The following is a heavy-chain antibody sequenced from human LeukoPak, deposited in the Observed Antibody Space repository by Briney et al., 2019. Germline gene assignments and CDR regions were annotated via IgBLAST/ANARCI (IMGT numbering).Heavy chain of an antibody. CDR3: AANYFDSSAHY. D-gene: IGHD3-22*01. J-gene: IGHJ4*02. V-gene: IGHV4-38-2*01. CDR2: IYHSGSA. CDR1: GYSISSSYY. Sequence: SETLSLTCAVSGYSISSSYYWGWIRQPPGTGLEWIGNIYHSGSAYYNPSLKSRVTISADTSKNQFSLKLSSVTAADTAVYYCAANYFDSSAHYWGQGILVTVSS.